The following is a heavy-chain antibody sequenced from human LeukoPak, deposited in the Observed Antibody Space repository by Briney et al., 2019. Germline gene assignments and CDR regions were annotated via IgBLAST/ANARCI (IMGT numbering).Heavy chain of an antibody. D-gene: IGHD5-12*01. CDR2: ISYDGSNK. CDR3: ARDMYSGYDFSPYYMDV. Sequence: PGRSLRLSCAASGFTFSSYAMHWVRQAPGKGLEWVAVISYDGSNKYYADSVKGRFTISRDNSKNTLYLQMNSLRAEDTAVYYCARDMYSGYDFSPYYMDVWGKGTTVTVSS. J-gene: IGHJ6*03. CDR1: GFTFSSYA. V-gene: IGHV3-30-3*01.